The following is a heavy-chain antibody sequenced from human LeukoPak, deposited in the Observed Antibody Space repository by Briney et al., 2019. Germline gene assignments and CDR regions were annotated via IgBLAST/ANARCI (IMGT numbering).Heavy chain of an antibody. J-gene: IGHJ6*02. V-gene: IGHV3-48*01. CDR1: GFTFSSYS. Sequence: GGSLRLSCAASGFTFSSYSMNWVRQAPGKGLEWVSYIRSSSSTIYYADSVKGRFTISRDNAKNSLYLQMNSLRAGDTAVYYCARDLLYYYGPSDVWGQGTTVTVSS. CDR3: ARDLLYYYGPSDV. D-gene: IGHD3-10*01. CDR2: IRSSSSTI.